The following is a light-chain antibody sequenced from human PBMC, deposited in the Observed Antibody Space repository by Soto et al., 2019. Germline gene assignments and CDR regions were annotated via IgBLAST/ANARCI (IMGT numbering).Light chain of an antibody. CDR3: PPWDDTRNGRV. CDR1: SSNIGSNT. Sequence: QLVLTQPPSASGTPGQRVTISCSGSSSNIGSNTVNWYQQLPGTAPKLLIYFNNLRPSGVPDRFSGSKSGTSASLAISGRLSEDEADFYCPPWDDTRNGRVFGGGTKLTVL. J-gene: IGLJ3*02. CDR2: FNN. V-gene: IGLV1-44*01.